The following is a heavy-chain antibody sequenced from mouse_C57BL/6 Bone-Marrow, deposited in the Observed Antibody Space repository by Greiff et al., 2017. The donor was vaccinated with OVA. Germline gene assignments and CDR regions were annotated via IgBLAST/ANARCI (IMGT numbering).Heavy chain of an antibody. Sequence: QLHLQASGPFLLAPSPSLSITFTFSFFSFPISFVRCFRPPPFTGLSLLGVIWCYWSTHYHSALISRLSISQDNSKSQVFLKLNSLQTDDTATYYCAKRGYYAMDYWGQGTSVTVSS. J-gene: IGHJ4*01. CDR3: AKRGYYAMDY. V-gene: IGHV2-3*01. CDR1: FFSFPISF. CDR2: IWCYWST.